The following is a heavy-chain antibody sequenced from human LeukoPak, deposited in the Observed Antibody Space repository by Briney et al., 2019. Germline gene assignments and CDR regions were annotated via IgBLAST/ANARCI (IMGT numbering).Heavy chain of an antibody. CDR1: GYTFTSYY. CDR3: ARSRYSSGWYGDY. D-gene: IGHD6-19*01. Sequence: ASVKVSCKASGYTFTSYYMHWVRQAPGQGLEWMGIINPSGGSTSYAQKFQGRVTITTDESTSTAYMELSSLRSEDTAVYYCARSRYSSGWYGDYWSQGTLVTVSS. V-gene: IGHV1-46*01. J-gene: IGHJ4*02. CDR2: INPSGGST.